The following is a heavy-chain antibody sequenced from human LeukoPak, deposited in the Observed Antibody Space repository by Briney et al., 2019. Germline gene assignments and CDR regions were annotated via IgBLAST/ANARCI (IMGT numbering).Heavy chain of an antibody. CDR2: INSDGSST. V-gene: IGHV3-74*01. J-gene: IGHJ6*03. Sequence: GGSLRLSCAASGLTFSSYWMHWVRQAPGKGLVWVSRINSDGSSTSYADSVKGRFTISRDNAKNTLYLQMNSLRAEDTAMYYCAKDGAGSSLYMDVWGKGTTVTVSS. CDR3: AKDGAGSSLYMDV. CDR1: GLTFSSYW. D-gene: IGHD6-6*01.